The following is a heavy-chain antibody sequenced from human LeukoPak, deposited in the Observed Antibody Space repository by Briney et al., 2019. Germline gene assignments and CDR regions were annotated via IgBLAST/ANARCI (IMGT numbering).Heavy chain of an antibody. CDR3: ARDPRWSGSFT. V-gene: IGHV3-66*02. CDR2: IYSGGST. J-gene: IGHJ5*02. Sequence: GGSLRLSCAASGFTVSSNYMSWVRQAPGRGLEWVSIIYSGGSTYYADSVKGRVTISRDNSKNTLYLQMNSLRAEDTAVYYCARDPRWSGSFTWGQGTLVTVSS. CDR1: GFTVSSNY. D-gene: IGHD3-3*01.